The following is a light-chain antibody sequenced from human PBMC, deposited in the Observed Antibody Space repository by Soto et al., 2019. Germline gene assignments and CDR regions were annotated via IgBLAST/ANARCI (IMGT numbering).Light chain of an antibody. CDR1: ESVLYSSNNKNY. Sequence: DILMTQSPDSLAVSLGERATINCKSSESVLYSSNNKNYLAWYQQKPGQPPKXXXYWASTRESGVPDRFSGSVSGTDVTITISSLQTDDGATYYCQQYNSYPWTFGQGTKVDIK. J-gene: IGKJ1*01. V-gene: IGKV4-1*01. CDR3: QQYNSYPWT. CDR2: WAS.